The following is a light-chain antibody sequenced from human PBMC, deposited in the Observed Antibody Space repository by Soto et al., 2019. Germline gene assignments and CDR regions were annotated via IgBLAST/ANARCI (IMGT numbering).Light chain of an antibody. CDR2: DNS. V-gene: IGLV3-21*02. CDR3: QVWDVTSDHPV. J-gene: IGLJ3*02. Sequence: SYELTQPPSVSVAPGQTARITCGGDNIGSKSVHWYQRRPGQAPALVIYDNSDRPSAIPERFSGSNSGNTATLTITRVEAGDEAEYSCQVWDVTSDHPVFGGGTKVTVL. CDR1: NIGSKS.